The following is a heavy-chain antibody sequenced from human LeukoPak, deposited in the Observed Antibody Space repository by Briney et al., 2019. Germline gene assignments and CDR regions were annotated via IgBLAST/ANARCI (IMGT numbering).Heavy chain of an antibody. J-gene: IGHJ3*02. CDR2: TWYDGSNK. V-gene: IGHV3-33*01. CDR1: GFTFRNYA. D-gene: IGHD5-24*01. Sequence: GGSLRLSCAASGFTFRNYAMHWVRQAPGKGLEWVAGTWYDGSNKNYADSVKGRFTISRDNSKNTLYLQMNSLRAEDTAVYYCARIVLQFAHDAFDIWGQGTMVTVSS. CDR3: ARIVLQFAHDAFDI.